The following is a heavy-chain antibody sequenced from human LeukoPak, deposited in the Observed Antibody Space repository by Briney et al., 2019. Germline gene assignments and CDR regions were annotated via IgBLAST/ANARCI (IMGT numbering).Heavy chain of an antibody. V-gene: IGHV3-7*01. D-gene: IGHD3-3*01. J-gene: IGHJ4*02. CDR3: ARELSWSGRDY. CDR1: GFTFSGSR. Sequence: GGSLTLSCAASGFTFSGSRMSWLRQAPGKGLEWVANINQDGSAKNYLDSVKGRFTISIDRGKNSLYLQMNSLRDEDTAVYYCARELSWSGRDYWGQGTLVTVSS. CDR2: INQDGSAK.